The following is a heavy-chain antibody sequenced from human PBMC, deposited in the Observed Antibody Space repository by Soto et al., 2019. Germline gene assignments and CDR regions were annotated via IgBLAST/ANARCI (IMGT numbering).Heavy chain of an antibody. CDR3: ASKLPPNYQMGVVPAANYYYYYGMDV. J-gene: IGHJ6*02. D-gene: IGHD2-2*01. V-gene: IGHV1-69*13. CDR1: GGTFSSYA. Sequence: ASVKVSCKASGGTFSSYAISWVRQAPGQGLEWMGGIIPIFGTANYAQKFQGRVTITADESTSPAYMELSSLGSEDTALYYCASKLPPNYQMGVVPAANYYYYYGMDVWGQGTTVTVSS. CDR2: IIPIFGTA.